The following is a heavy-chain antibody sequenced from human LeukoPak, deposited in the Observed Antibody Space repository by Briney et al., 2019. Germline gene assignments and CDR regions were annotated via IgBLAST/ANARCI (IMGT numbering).Heavy chain of an antibody. CDR3: ARQMTTVRSSAFDI. Sequence: PGGSLRLSCAASGFTFSSYGMHWVRQAPGKGLEWVANIKQDGSEKYYVDSVKGRFTISRDNAKNSLYLQMNSLRAEDTAVYYCARQMTTVRSSAFDIWGQGTMVTVSS. D-gene: IGHD4-17*01. J-gene: IGHJ3*02. CDR2: IKQDGSEK. CDR1: GFTFSSYG. V-gene: IGHV3-7*01.